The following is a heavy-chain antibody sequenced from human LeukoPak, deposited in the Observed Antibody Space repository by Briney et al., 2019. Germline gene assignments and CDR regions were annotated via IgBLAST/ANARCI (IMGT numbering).Heavy chain of an antibody. J-gene: IGHJ4*02. CDR1: GFTVSGTY. CDR3: ARALNWKDYYFDF. D-gene: IGHD1-20*01. V-gene: IGHV3-66*01. Sequence: PGGSLRLSCEASGFTVSGTYMTWVRQAPGKGLEWVSVIYSGGSTYYAGSVKGRFIISRDNSKNTLYLHMNSLRAEDTAVYYCARALNWKDYYFDFWGQGALVTVST. CDR2: IYSGGST.